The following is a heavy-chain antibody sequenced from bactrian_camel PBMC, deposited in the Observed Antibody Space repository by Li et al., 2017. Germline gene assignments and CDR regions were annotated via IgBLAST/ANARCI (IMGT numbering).Heavy chain of an antibody. CDR2: IATGSGNT. Sequence: HVQLVESGGGSVQAGGSLRLSCAASGYIGGGTSYGRFRQGPGKDREGVARIATGSGNTYYADSVKGRFTISQDSAMNTLYLRMNSLEPDDTAMYYCAGDFSGSCWRQAPLFNFRGQGTQVTVS. J-gene: IGHJ4*01. D-gene: IGHD2*01. CDR1: GYIGGGTS. V-gene: IGHV3S63*01. CDR3: AGDFSGSCWRQAPLFNF.